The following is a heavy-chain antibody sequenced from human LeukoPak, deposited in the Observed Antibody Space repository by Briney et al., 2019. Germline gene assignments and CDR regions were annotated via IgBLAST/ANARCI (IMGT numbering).Heavy chain of an antibody. D-gene: IGHD5-24*01. CDR3: AKDEGRDGYNINFDY. V-gene: IGHV3-30*19. CDR2: ISYDGSNK. J-gene: IGHJ4*02. CDR1: GFTFSSYG. Sequence: GGSLRLSCAASGFTFSSYGMHWARLAPGKGLEWVAVISYDGSNKYYADSVKGRFTISRDNSKNSLYLQMNSLRAEDTALYYCAKDEGRDGYNINFDYWGQGTLVTVSS.